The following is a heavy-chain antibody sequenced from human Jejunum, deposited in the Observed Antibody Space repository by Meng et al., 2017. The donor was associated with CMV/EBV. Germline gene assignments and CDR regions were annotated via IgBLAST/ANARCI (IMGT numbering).Heavy chain of an antibody. V-gene: IGHV3-21*01. CDR2: ITSGSRYI. CDR1: GLDFNTYT. Sequence: CEASGLDFNTYTMNWVRQAPGKGLEWVSSITSGSRYIFYTDSVKGRFTLSRDNAKKSLYLQMNSLRAADTAVYYCATDYRRGAGPNWGQGTLVTVSS. D-gene: IGHD6-13*01. CDR3: ATDYRRGAGPN. J-gene: IGHJ4*02.